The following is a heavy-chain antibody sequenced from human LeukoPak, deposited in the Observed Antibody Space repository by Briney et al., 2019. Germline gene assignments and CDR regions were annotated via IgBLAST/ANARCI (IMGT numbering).Heavy chain of an antibody. J-gene: IGHJ4*02. CDR1: GYTFTGYY. CDR3: ARGFGCSSTSCYGYHY. Sequence: ASVKVSCKASGYTFTGYYMHWVRQAPGQGLEWMGWINPNSGGTNYAQKFQGRVTMTRDPSISTAYMELSRLRSDDTAVYYCARGFGCSSTSCYGYHYWGQGTLVTVSS. D-gene: IGHD2-2*01. CDR2: INPNSGGT. V-gene: IGHV1-2*02.